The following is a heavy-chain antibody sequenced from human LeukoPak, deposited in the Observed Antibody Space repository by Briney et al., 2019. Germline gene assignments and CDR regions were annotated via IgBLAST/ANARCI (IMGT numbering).Heavy chain of an antibody. CDR3: AGGSGWLIDS. CDR2: ISSSGSTI. V-gene: IGHV3-11*01. CDR1: GFTFSDYY. Sequence: GGSLRLSCAASGFTFSDYYMSWIRQAPGKGLEWASYISSSGSTIYYADSVKGRFTISRDNAKNSLYLEMNYLGAEDTAIYYCAGGSGWLIDSWGQGILVIVSS. D-gene: IGHD6-19*01. J-gene: IGHJ4*02.